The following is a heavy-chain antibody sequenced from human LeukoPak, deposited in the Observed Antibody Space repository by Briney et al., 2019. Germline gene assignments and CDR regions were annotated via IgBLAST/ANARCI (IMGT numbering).Heavy chain of an antibody. CDR3: ARALGMATTDWDY. D-gene: IGHD5-24*01. J-gene: IGHJ4*02. CDR1: GFTFSSYS. Sequence: GSLRLSCTASGFTFSSYSLNWVRQAPGKGLEYVSAISSNGGSTYYANSVKGRFTISRDNSKNTLYLQMGSLRAEDMAVYYCARALGMATTDWDYWGQGTLVTVSS. CDR2: ISSNGGST. V-gene: IGHV3-64*01.